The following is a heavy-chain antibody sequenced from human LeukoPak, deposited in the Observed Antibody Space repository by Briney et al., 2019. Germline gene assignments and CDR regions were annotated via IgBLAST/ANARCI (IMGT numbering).Heavy chain of an antibody. V-gene: IGHV4-59*01. J-gene: IGHJ4*02. D-gene: IGHD6-6*01. CDR3: ARGVRVGFSSYYFDY. CDR1: GGSISSYY. CDR2: IYYSGST. Sequence: SETLSLTCTVSGGSISSYYWSWIRQPPGKGLEWIGYIYYSGSTNTSPSLKSRVTLSVDTSKKQFSLRLSSVTAADTAVYYCARGVRVGFSSYYFDYWGQGTLVTVSS.